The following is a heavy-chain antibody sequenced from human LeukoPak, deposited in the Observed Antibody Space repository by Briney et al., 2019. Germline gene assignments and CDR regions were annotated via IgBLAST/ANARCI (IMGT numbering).Heavy chain of an antibody. CDR3: AAYQGPFDQ. V-gene: IGHV4-39*01. Sequence: SETLSLTCTVSGDSVSSSNYYWGWTRQPPGKGLEWIASIYYTGGTYYSPSLKSRVTISVDTSKNQFSLKLRFVTAADSAVYYCAAYQGPFDQWGQGTLVTVSS. CDR2: IYYTGGT. D-gene: IGHD3-16*01. J-gene: IGHJ4*02. CDR1: GDSVSSSNYY.